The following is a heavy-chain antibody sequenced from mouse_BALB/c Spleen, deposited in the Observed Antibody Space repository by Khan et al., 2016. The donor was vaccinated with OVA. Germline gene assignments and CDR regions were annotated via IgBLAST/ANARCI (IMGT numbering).Heavy chain of an antibody. CDR1: GYTFTDYA. J-gene: IGHJ2*01. Sequence: QVQLQQSGPELVRPGVSVKISCKGSGYTFTDYATYWVKQSHAKSLEWIGLISTYTGNTNYNQKFKGKATMTVDKSSSTAYMELARLTSEDSAIYYCARPAYDGYYDYWGQGTTLTVSS. D-gene: IGHD2-3*01. V-gene: IGHV1S137*01. CDR3: ARPAYDGYYDY. CDR2: ISTYTGNT.